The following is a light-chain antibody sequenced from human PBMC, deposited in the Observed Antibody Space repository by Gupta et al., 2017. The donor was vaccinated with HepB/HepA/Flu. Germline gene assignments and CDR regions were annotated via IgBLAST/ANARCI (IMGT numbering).Light chain of an antibody. Sequence: QSALTQPASVSGSPGQSITISCTGTSSDVGGYNFVSWYQQHPGKAPKLMIYDVSNRPSGVSNRFSGSKSGNTASLTISGLQAEDEADYYCSSYTSRRTGVFGGGTKLTVL. V-gene: IGLV2-14*03. J-gene: IGLJ3*02. CDR3: SSYTSRRTGV. CDR2: DVS. CDR1: SSDVGGYNF.